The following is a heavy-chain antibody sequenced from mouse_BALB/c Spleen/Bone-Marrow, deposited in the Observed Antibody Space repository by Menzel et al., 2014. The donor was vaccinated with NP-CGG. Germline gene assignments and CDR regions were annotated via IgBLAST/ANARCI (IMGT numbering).Heavy chain of an antibody. CDR2: IWAGGST. V-gene: IGHV2-9*02. D-gene: IGHD2-1*01. CDR1: GFSLTSYG. CDR3: ASYGNFRFAY. Sequence: VRLQQSGPGLVAPSQSLSITCTVSGFSLTSYGVHWVRQPPGKGLEWLGVIWAGGSTNYNSALMSRLSISKDNSKSQVFLKMNSLQTDDTAMYYCASYGNFRFAYWGQGTLVTVSA. J-gene: IGHJ3*01.